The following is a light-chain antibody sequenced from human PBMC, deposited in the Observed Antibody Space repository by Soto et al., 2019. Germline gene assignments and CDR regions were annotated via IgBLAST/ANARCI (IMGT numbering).Light chain of an antibody. V-gene: IGLV3-21*02. CDR3: QVWDSSSDHYV. CDR2: DDS. Sequence: SYELTQPPSVSVAPGQTARITCGGNNIGSKSLHWYQQKPGQAPVLVVYDDSDRPSGIPERFSGSNSGNTATLTISRVEAGHEADYYCQVWDSSSDHYVFGTGTKVTVL. CDR1: NIGSKS. J-gene: IGLJ1*01.